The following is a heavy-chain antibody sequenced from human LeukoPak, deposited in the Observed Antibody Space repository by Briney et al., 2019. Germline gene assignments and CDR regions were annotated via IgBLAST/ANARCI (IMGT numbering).Heavy chain of an antibody. CDR3: ARDQVTAIADYYYYGMDV. D-gene: IGHD2-21*02. CDR1: GGSINSGAYY. J-gene: IGHJ6*02. Sequence: SQTLSLTCTVSGGSINSGAYYWTWIRQHPGKGLEWIGYIYYSGSTYYNPSLKSRLTVSVDTSKNQFSLRLNSVTAADTAVYYCARDQVTAIADYYYYGMDVWGQGTTVTVSS. CDR2: IYYSGST. V-gene: IGHV4-31*03.